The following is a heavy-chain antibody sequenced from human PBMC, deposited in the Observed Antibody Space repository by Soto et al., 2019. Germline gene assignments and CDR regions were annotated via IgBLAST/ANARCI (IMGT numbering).Heavy chain of an antibody. Sequence: VQLVESGGGVVQPGRSLRLSCAASGFSFTTYVMHWVRQAPGKGLEWVAVISHDGSYKYYGDAVKGRFTISRDTSKNAVNLEMNSLRPEDTAVYYCAKGLLAIVGTTLPRDAFNIWGQGTRVTVSS. V-gene: IGHV3-30*18. CDR3: AKGLLAIVGTTLPRDAFNI. J-gene: IGHJ3*02. CDR2: ISHDGSYK. D-gene: IGHD1-26*01. CDR1: GFSFTTYV.